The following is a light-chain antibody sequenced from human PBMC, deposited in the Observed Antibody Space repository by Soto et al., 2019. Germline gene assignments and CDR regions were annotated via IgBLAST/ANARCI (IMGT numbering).Light chain of an antibody. CDR1: QSVSSSY. CDR2: GAS. CDR3: QQYGSSPT. J-gene: IGKJ4*01. V-gene: IGKV3-20*01. Sequence: EIVLTQSPGTLSLSPGERATLSCRASQSVSSSYLAWYQQKPGQAPRLLIYGASSRATGIPDRFGGSGSGTDFTLTISRLEPEDFVVYYCQQYGSSPTFGGGTKVEIK.